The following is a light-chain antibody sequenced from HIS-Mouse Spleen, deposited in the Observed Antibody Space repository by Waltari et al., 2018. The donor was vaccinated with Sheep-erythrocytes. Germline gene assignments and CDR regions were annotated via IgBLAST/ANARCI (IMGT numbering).Light chain of an antibody. CDR2: EGS. Sequence: QSALTQPASVSGSPGQSITISCTGTSSDVGSYNLVSWYQQHPGQAPKLMNYEGSKRPAGVANRFSGSKSGNTASLTISGLQAEDEADYYCCSYAGSSTPWVFGGGTKLTVL. J-gene: IGLJ3*02. CDR3: CSYAGSSTPWV. V-gene: IGLV2-23*01. CDR1: SSDVGSYNL.